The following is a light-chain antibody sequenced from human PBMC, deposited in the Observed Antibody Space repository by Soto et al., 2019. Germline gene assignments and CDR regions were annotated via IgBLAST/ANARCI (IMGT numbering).Light chain of an antibody. Sequence: QLVLTQPPSVSGAPGQSVTISCIGSGSNIGAGYDVHWYQQLPGVAPKLLIFDTTNRPSGIPGRFSGSKSGASASLAITGLLPEDEADFFCQSFDTNLNAVVFGGGTKLT. V-gene: IGLV1-40*01. CDR1: GSNIGAGYD. CDR2: DTT. CDR3: QSFDTNLNAVV. J-gene: IGLJ2*01.